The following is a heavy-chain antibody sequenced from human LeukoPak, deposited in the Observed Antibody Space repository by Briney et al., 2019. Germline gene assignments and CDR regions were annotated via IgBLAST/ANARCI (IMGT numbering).Heavy chain of an antibody. J-gene: IGHJ4*02. D-gene: IGHD1-26*01. CDR3: ARHGGSYFYY. CDR1: GGSISSYY. V-gene: IGHV4-59*08. CDR2: IYYSGTT. Sequence: SETLSLTCTVSGGSISSYYWSWIRQAPGKGLEWIGYIYYSGTTKDNPSLMGRVSISVDTSKNQFSLRLSSVAAADTAVYYWARHGGSYFYYWGQGTLVTVSS.